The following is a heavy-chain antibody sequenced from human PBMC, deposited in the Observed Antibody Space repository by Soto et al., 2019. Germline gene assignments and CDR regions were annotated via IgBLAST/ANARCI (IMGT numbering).Heavy chain of an antibody. CDR3: ARDGLRFLEWFSYNWFDP. CDR2: ISSSSSYI. Sequence: EVQLVESGGGLVKPGGSLRLSCAASGFTFSSYSMNWVRQAPGKGLEWVSSISSSSSYIYYADSVKGRFTISRDNAKNSLYLEMNGLRAEDTAVYYCARDGLRFLEWFSYNWFDPWGQGTLVTVSS. V-gene: IGHV3-21*01. CDR1: GFTFSSYS. D-gene: IGHD3-3*01. J-gene: IGHJ5*02.